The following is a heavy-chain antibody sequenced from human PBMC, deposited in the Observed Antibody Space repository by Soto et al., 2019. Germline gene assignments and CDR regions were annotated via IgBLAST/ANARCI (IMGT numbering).Heavy chain of an antibody. Sequence: PSETLSLTCTVSGGSVSSASYYWSWIRQPPGKGLEWIGYIYYSGSTNYNPSLKSRVTISVDTSKNQFSLKLSSVTAADTAVYYCAREKYGDYVFGGDDPWGQGTLVTVSS. V-gene: IGHV4-61*01. D-gene: IGHD4-17*01. CDR3: AREKYGDYVFGGDDP. J-gene: IGHJ5*02. CDR2: IYYSGST. CDR1: GGSVSSASYY.